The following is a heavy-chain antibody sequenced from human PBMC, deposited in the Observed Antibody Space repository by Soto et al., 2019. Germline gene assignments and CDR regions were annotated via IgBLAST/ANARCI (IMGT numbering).Heavy chain of an antibody. CDR1: SGSITNYY. CDR2: IYTSGST. Sequence: KTSETLSLTCTVSSGSITNYYWSWIRQPAGKGLEWIGRIYTSGSTNYNPSLKSRVTMSIDTSKNQFSPNLSSATAADTAVYYCARQQQRDFDIWGQGTMATVSS. D-gene: IGHD6-13*01. CDR3: ARQQQRDFDI. J-gene: IGHJ3*02. V-gene: IGHV4-4*07.